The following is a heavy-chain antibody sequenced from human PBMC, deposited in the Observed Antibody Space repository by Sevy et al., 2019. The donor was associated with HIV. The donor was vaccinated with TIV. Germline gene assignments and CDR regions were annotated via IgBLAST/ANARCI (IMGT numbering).Heavy chain of an antibody. D-gene: IGHD6-13*01. CDR2: ISAYNGNT. CDR1: GYTFTSYG. CDR3: AGDAANPIAAAGKRVFDY. V-gene: IGHV1-18*01. J-gene: IGHJ4*02. Sequence: ASVKVSCKASGYTFTSYGISWVRQAPGQGLEWMGWISAYNGNTNYAQKLQGRVTMTTDTSTSTAYMELRSLRSDDTAVYYSAGDAANPIAAAGKRVFDYWGQGTLVTVSS.